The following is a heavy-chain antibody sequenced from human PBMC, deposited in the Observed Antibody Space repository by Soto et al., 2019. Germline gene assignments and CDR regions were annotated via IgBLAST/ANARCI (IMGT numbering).Heavy chain of an antibody. V-gene: IGHV4-39*01. CDR1: GGSISSSSYY. Sequence: SETLSLTCTVSGGSISSSSYYWGWIRQPPGKGLEWIGSIYYSGSTYYNPSLKSRVTISVDTSKNQFSLKLSSVTAADTAVYYCATPLLKDTSCYGCSRALYYWGQGTLVTVSS. CDR2: IYYSGST. D-gene: IGHD2-2*01. CDR3: ATPLLKDTSCYGCSRALYY. J-gene: IGHJ4*02.